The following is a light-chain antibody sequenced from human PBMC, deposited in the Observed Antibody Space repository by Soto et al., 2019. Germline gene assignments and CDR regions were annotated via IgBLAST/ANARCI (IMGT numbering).Light chain of an antibody. CDR1: QSVSGN. V-gene: IGKV3-15*01. CDR2: GAS. Sequence: EIVMTQSPATLSVSPGERAILSCRASQSVSGNLAWYQQKPGQAPRLLIYGASTRATGIPARFSGSGSGAEFTLTISSLQSEDFAVYYCQQHNDWPPVTFGGGTKVEIK. J-gene: IGKJ4*01. CDR3: QQHNDWPPVT.